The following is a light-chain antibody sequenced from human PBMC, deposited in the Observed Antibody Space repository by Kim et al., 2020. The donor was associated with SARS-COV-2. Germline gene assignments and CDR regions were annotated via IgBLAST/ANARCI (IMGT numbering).Light chain of an antibody. Sequence: SASVGNRVTITCRASQSISSWLAWYQQKPGKAPKHLIYKASSLESGVPSRFSGSGSGTEFTLTISSLQPDDFATYYCQQYNSYPYSFGQGTKLEIK. CDR2: KAS. CDR1: QSISSW. V-gene: IGKV1-5*03. CDR3: QQYNSYPYS. J-gene: IGKJ2*03.